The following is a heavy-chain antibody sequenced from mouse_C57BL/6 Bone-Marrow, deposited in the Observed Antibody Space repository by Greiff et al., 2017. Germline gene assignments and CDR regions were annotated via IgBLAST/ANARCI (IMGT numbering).Heavy chain of an antibody. D-gene: IGHD1-1*01. CDR3: AQEGSSFFAY. J-gene: IGHJ3*01. CDR1: GYAFSSYW. Sequence: VKLMESGAELVKPGASVKISCKASGYAFSSYWMNWVKQRPGKGLEWIGQIYPGDGDTNYHVKFKGKATLTADKYSSTSYMQLSSLTSEDSAVYFCAQEGSSFFAYWGQGTLVTVSA. V-gene: IGHV1-80*01. CDR2: IYPGDGDT.